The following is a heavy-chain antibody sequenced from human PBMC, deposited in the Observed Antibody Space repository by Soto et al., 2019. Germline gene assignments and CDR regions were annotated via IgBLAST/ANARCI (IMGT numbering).Heavy chain of an antibody. D-gene: IGHD3-3*01. CDR3: AKYGGYCEFWSLYFPLVDAFDI. V-gene: IGHV3-23*01. Sequence: EVQLLESGGGLVQPGGSLRLSCAASGFTFSSYAMSWVRQAPGKGLEWVSAISGSGGSTYYADSVKGRFTISRDNSKNTRYLQMNSLRAEDTAVYYCAKYGGYCEFWSLYFPLVDAFDIWGQGTMVTVSS. CDR2: ISGSGGST. J-gene: IGHJ3*02. CDR1: GFTFSSYA.